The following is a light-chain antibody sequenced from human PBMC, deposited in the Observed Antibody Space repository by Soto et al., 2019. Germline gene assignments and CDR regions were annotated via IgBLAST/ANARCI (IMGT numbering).Light chain of an antibody. CDR3: QSYDGSLSGVV. CDR1: VSNIGAGYD. CDR2: RNI. Sequence: QAVVTQPPSVSGAPGQRVTISCTGSVSNIGAGYDVHWYQQLPGTAPKLLIFRNINRPSGVPDRFSGSRSGTSASLAISGLQAEDEADYYCQSYDGSLSGVVFGGGTKVTVL. V-gene: IGLV1-40*01. J-gene: IGLJ2*01.